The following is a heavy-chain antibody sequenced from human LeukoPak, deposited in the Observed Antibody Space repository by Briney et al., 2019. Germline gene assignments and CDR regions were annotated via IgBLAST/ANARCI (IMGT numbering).Heavy chain of an antibody. V-gene: IGHV1-46*01. CDR2: INPSGGST. CDR3: ARGHDILTGYYTVFDY. J-gene: IGHJ4*02. Sequence: ASVKVSGKASGYTFTSYYMHWVRQAPGQGLEWMAIINPSGGSTTYAQKFQGRVTMTRDTSTSTVYMELSSLRSEDTAVYYCARGHDILTGYYTVFDYWGQGTLVTVSS. D-gene: IGHD3-9*01. CDR1: GYTFTSYY.